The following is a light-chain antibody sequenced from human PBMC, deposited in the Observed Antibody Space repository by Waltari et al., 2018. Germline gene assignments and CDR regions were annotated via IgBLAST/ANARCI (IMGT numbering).Light chain of an antibody. CDR3: QAWDTSTANV. Sequence: SDDLTQAPSVSVSPGQTASIACSGDRLGDKYVSWYQLKPGQSPVLIIYQDIKRPSGIPERFSGSTSGNTVTLTITGTQAMDEADYYCQAWDTSTANVFGTGTKVTVL. J-gene: IGLJ1*01. V-gene: IGLV3-1*01. CDR1: RLGDKY. CDR2: QDI.